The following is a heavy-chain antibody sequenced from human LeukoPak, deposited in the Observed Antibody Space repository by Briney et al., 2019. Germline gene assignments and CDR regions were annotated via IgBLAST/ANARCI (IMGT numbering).Heavy chain of an antibody. D-gene: IGHD3-10*01. CDR2: MNPNSGNT. Sequence: ASVKVSCKASGYTFTSYDINWVRQATGQGLEWMGWMNPNSGNTGYAQKFQGRVTMTRNTSISTAYMELSSLRSEDTAVYYCARGGFPLWFGAAGAFDIWGQGTMVTVSS. CDR1: GYTFTSYD. CDR3: ARGGFPLWFGAAGAFDI. V-gene: IGHV1-8*01. J-gene: IGHJ3*02.